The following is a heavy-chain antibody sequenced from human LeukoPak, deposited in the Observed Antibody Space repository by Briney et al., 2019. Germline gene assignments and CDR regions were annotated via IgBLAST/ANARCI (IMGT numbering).Heavy chain of an antibody. CDR1: GASITNYY. D-gene: IGHD1-26*01. CDR2: IFNSGTS. CDR3: ARGGRTNSWYSWFDS. J-gene: IGHJ5*01. V-gene: IGHV4-59*01. Sequence: SETLSLTCTVSGASITNYYWSWIRQPPGKALEWIGYIFNSGTSTSNPSLKSRVSISVDTAKNQLFMSLTSVTAADTAVYYCARGGRTNSWYSWFDSWGQGTLVTVSS.